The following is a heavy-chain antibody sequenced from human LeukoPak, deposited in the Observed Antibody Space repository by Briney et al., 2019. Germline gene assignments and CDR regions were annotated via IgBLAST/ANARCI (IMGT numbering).Heavy chain of an antibody. CDR2: IYYSGST. J-gene: IGHJ4*02. CDR3: ARGSGMVDY. D-gene: IGHD2-15*01. Sequence: SETLSLTCTVSGGSISCHYWSWIRQPPGKGLEWIGYIYYSGSTNYNPSLKSRVTISVDTSKNQFSLKLSSVTAADTAVYYCARGSGMVDYWGQGTLVTVSS. V-gene: IGHV4-59*11. CDR1: GGSISCHY.